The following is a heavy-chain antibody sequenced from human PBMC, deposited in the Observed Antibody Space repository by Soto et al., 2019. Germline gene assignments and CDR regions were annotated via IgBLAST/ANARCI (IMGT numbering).Heavy chain of an antibody. Sequence: GCSFSSSWIGWVRQMPGKGLEWMGRIDPSDSYTNYSPSFQGHVTISADKSISTAYLQWSSLKASDTAMYYCARLLLSRVDFDPWGQGTLVTVSS. CDR2: IDPSDSYT. V-gene: IGHV5-10-1*01. J-gene: IGHJ5*02. CDR1: GCSFSSSW. D-gene: IGHD3-16*02. CDR3: ARLLLSRVDFDP.